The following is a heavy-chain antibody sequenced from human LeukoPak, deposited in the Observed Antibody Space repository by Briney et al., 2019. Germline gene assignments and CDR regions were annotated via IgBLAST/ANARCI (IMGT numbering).Heavy chain of an antibody. CDR2: IYYSGST. J-gene: IGHJ4*02. CDR3: AKVGGGGLRYFDWLHPLGY. Sequence: SETPSLTCTVSGGSISNKYWSWIRQPPGKGLEWIGYIYYSGSTNYNPSLKSRVTILVDTSKNQFSLKLSSVTAADTAVYYCAKVGGGGLRYFDWLHPLGYWGQGTLVTVSS. V-gene: IGHV4-59*01. CDR1: GGSISNKY. D-gene: IGHD3-9*01.